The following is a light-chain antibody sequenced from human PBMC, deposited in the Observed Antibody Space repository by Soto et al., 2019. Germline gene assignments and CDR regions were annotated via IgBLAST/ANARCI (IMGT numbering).Light chain of an antibody. Sequence: QSVLTQPPSASGSPGQSVTISCTGTSSDVGGYNYVSWYQHHPGKAPKLMIYEVSKRPSGVPDRFSSSKSGNTASLTVTGVQAEDEADYYCSSYAGSNNFVFGTGTKVTVL. V-gene: IGLV2-8*01. CDR1: SSDVGGYNY. CDR3: SSYAGSNNFV. CDR2: EVS. J-gene: IGLJ1*01.